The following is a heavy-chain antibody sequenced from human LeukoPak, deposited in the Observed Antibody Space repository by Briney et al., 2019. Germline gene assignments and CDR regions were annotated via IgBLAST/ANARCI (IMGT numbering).Heavy chain of an antibody. V-gene: IGHV1-18*01. CDR3: ATERSYGYFDY. D-gene: IGHD5-18*01. CDR2: ISGYNANT. Sequence: ASVKVSSKASGYTFTSSDISWLRQAPGQGLEWMGWISGYNANTIYAQKLQGRVTMTTDTSTSTAYMELRSLTSDDTAVYYCATERSYGYFDYWGQGTLVTVSS. J-gene: IGHJ4*02. CDR1: GYTFTSSD.